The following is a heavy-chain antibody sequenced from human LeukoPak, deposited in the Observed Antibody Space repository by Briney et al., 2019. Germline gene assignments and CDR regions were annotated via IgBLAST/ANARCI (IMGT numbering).Heavy chain of an antibody. V-gene: IGHV4-4*07. CDR1: GGSISSYY. J-gene: IGHJ4*02. CDR3: ARDFTMVRGAVFDY. Sequence: SETLPLTCTVSGGSISSYYWSWIRQPAGKGLEWIGRIYTSGSTNYNPSLKSRVTMSVDTSKNQFSLKLSSVTAADTAVYYCARDFTMVRGAVFDYWGQGTLVTVSS. D-gene: IGHD3-10*01. CDR2: IYTSGST.